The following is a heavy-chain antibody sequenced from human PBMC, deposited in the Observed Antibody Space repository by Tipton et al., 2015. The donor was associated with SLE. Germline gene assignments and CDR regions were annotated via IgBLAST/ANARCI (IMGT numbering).Heavy chain of an antibody. CDR2: VHRTGGN. CDR1: GLSMTTRPW. Sequence: TLSLTCSVAGLSMTTRPWWTWVRQTPGKGLEWFGEVHRTGGNNYNPSLRSRVTISMDTSKSQFSLTLKSVTSADTAVYFCARGELIEGFDPWGQGTLVTVAA. V-gene: IGHV4-4*01. CDR3: ARGELIEGFDP. D-gene: IGHD3-22*01. J-gene: IGHJ5*02.